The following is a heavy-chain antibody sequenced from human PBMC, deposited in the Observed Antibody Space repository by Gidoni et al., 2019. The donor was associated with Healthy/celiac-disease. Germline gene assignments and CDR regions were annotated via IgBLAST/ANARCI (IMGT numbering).Heavy chain of an antibody. D-gene: IGHD3-22*01. V-gene: IGHV3-21*01. J-gene: IGHJ4*02. CDR2: ISSSSSYI. CDR3: ARDSAVYYYDSSGYYDY. CDR1: GFTFSSYS. Sequence: EVQLVESGGGLVKPGGSLRLSCAASGFTFSSYSMNWVRQAPGKGLEWVSSISSSSSYIYYADSVKGRFTISRDNAKNSLYLQMNSLRAEDTAVYYCARDSAVYYYDSSGYYDYWGQGTLVTVSS.